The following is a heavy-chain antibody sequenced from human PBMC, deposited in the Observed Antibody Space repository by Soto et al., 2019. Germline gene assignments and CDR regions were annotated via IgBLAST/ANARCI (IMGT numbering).Heavy chain of an antibody. CDR3: ARQPVGVGTNFHLIFDY. CDR1: GYTFTSYA. Sequence: ASVKVSCKASGYTFTSYAMHWVRQAPGQRLEWMGWINAGNGNTKYSQKFQGRVTITRDTSANTAYMELRSLRAEDTAVYYWARQPVGVGTNFHLIFDYWGQGTLVTVSS. J-gene: IGHJ4*02. CDR2: INAGNGNT. D-gene: IGHD2-8*01. V-gene: IGHV1-3*01.